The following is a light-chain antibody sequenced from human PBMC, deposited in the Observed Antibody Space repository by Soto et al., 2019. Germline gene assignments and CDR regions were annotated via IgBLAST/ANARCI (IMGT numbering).Light chain of an antibody. CDR1: QSVSSN. Sequence: EIVMTQSPATLSVSPGERATLSCRASQSVSSNLAWYQQKPGQAPRLLIYGASTRATGIPARFSGSGSGTEFTRTISSLQSEDFAVYYCHQYNNWPPFTFGPGPKVDIK. V-gene: IGKV3-15*01. CDR2: GAS. J-gene: IGKJ3*01. CDR3: HQYNNWPPFT.